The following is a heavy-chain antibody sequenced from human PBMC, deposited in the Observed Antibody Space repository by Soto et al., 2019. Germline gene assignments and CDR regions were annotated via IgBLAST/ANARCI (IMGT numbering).Heavy chain of an antibody. CDR1: GFTFSSYA. J-gene: IGHJ4*02. V-gene: IGHV3-30-3*01. CDR3: AGEEVVVTEHEAYFDY. Sequence: PGGSLRLSCAASGFTFSSYAMHWVRQAPGKGLEWVAVISYDGSNKYYADSVKGRFTISRDNSKNTLYLQMNSLRAEDTAVYYCAGEEVVVTEHEAYFDYWGQGTLVTVSS. CDR2: ISYDGSNK. D-gene: IGHD3-22*01.